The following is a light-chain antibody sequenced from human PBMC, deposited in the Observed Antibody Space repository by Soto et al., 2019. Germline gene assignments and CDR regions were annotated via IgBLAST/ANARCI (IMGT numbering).Light chain of an antibody. CDR1: SSNLGAGFD. Sequence: QSVLTQPPSVSGAPGQRVTISCTGSSSNLGAGFDVYWYQQLPGTAPKLLIYTNNQRPSGVRDRFSGSRSGTSASLAISGLQSEDEADYYCAAWDDSLNGFVFGTGTKVTVL. CDR2: TNN. J-gene: IGLJ1*01. CDR3: AAWDDSLNGFV. V-gene: IGLV1-44*01.